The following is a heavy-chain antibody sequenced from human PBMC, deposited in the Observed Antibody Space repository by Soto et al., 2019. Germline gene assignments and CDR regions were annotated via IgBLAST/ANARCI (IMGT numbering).Heavy chain of an antibody. V-gene: IGHV4-59*01. Sequence: SETLSLTCTVSGGSISSYYWSWIRQPPGKGLEWIGYIYYSGSTNYNPSLKSRVTISVDTSKNQFSLKLSSVTAADTAVYYCARERSSSWDNWFDPWGQGTLVTVSS. CDR1: GGSISSYY. J-gene: IGHJ5*02. CDR3: ARERSSSWDNWFDP. CDR2: IYYSGST. D-gene: IGHD6-6*01.